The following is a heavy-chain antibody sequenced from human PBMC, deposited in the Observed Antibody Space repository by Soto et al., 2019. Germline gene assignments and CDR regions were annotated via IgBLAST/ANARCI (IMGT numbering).Heavy chain of an antibody. CDR1: GFTFSNAW. D-gene: IGHD1-1*01. V-gene: IGHV3-15*07. CDR3: TTDCNNFNDGLSSDYYYYGMYV. Sequence: GGSLRLSCAASGFTFSNAWMNWVRQAPGKGLEWVGRIKSKTDGGTTDYAAPVKGRFTISRDDSKNTLYLQMNSLKTEDTAVYYCTTDCNNFNDGLSSDYYYYGMYVWGQGTTVTVSS. J-gene: IGHJ6*02. CDR2: IKSKTDGGTT.